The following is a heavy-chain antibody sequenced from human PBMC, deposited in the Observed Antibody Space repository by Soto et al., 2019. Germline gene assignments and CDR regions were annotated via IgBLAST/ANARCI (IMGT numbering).Heavy chain of an antibody. Sequence: QVQLVQSGAEVKKPGASVKVSCKASGYTFTSDGVSWVRQAPGQGLEWMGWISGYNGNTNYAQRFRDRVTLTTDTSTSTAYMELRSLRSDDSAVYYXXXXXHCGGAPGCRAMDVWGQGTTITVSS. J-gene: IGHJ6*02. CDR3: XXXXHCGGAPGCRAMDV. D-gene: IGHD2-21*01. CDR2: ISGYNGNT. CDR1: GYTFTSDG. V-gene: IGHV1-18*04.